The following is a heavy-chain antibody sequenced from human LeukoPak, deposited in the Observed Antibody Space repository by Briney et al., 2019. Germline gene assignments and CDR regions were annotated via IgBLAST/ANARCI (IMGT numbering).Heavy chain of an antibody. CDR2: MNPNSGNT. Sequence: ASVKVSCKASGYTFTSYDINWVRQATGQGLEWMGWMNPNSGNTGYAQKFQGRVTITRNTSISTAYMELSSLRSEGTAVYYCARGRGYTLGWFDPWGQGTLVTVSS. CDR3: ARGRGYTLGWFDP. D-gene: IGHD3-22*01. J-gene: IGHJ5*02. CDR1: GYTFTSYD. V-gene: IGHV1-8*03.